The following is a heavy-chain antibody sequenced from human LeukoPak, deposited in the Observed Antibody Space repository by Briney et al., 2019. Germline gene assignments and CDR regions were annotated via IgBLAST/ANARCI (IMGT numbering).Heavy chain of an antibody. J-gene: IGHJ4*02. CDR1: GFPFSDFS. CDR3: AKRQRSNGYYATFAY. V-gene: IGHV3-23*01. D-gene: IGHD5-18*01. Sequence: PGGSLRLSCATSGFPFSDFSMSWVRQAPGKGLEWISTTNSGGTSTYYAESVKGRFTISRDNSKNTLYLQMNSLRAEDTAVYYCAKRQRSNGYYATFAYWGQGTLVTVSS. CDR2: TNSGGTST.